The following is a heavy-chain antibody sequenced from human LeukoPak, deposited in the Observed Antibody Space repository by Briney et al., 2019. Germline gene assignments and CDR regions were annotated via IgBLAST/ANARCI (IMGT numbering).Heavy chain of an antibody. CDR3: ARDGGDTAMVSDY. V-gene: IGHV4-34*01. D-gene: IGHD5-18*01. Sequence: PSETLSLTCAVYGGSFSGYYWSWIRQPPGKGLEWIGEINHSGSTNYNPSLKSRVTISVDTSKNQFSLKLSSVTAEDTAVYYCARDGGDTAMVSDYWGQGTLVTVSS. J-gene: IGHJ4*02. CDR1: GGSFSGYY. CDR2: INHSGST.